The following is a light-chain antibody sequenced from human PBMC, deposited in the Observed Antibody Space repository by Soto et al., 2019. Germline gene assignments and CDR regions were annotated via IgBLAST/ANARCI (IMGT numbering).Light chain of an antibody. J-gene: IGLJ2*01. CDR2: DVS. V-gene: IGLV2-11*01. CDR3: RSGAGSYTL. CDR1: SSDVGGYNY. Sequence: QSALTPPRSVSGSPGQSVTISCTGTSSDVGGYNYVSWYQQHPGTAPKLMIYDVSKRPSGVPDRFSGSKSGDTASLTIAGLQAEDEGYYFCRSGAGSYTLFGGGTTLTVL.